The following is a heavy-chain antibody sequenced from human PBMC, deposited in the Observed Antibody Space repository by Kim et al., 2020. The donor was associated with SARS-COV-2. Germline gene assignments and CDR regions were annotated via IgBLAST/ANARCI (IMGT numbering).Heavy chain of an antibody. V-gene: IGHV3-33*01. CDR1: GFAMSSYG. CDR2: IWYDGGNK. CDR3: ARDYAGYFKGLDV. Sequence: GGSLRLSCAASGFAMSSYGMHWVRQAPGKGLEWVSLIWYDGGNKYYADSVKGRFTISRDNSKNTLYLQMNSLRAEDTAGYYCARDYAGYFKGLDVWGQGT. J-gene: IGHJ6*02. D-gene: IGHD3-9*01.